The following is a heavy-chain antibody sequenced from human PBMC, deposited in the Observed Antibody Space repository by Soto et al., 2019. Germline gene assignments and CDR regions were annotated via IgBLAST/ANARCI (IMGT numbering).Heavy chain of an antibody. V-gene: IGHV4-61*08. D-gene: IGHD3-22*01. CDR2: IHYSGST. Sequence: SETLSLTCTVSGGSISSGGYYWSWIRQPPGKGLEWNGYIHYSGSTNYNPSLKSRVTISVDTSKNQFSLKLSSVTAADSSVYYCARTSYYYDSSGYFIDYWGQGTLVTVSS. CDR3: ARTSYYYDSSGYFIDY. CDR1: GGSISSGGYY. J-gene: IGHJ4*02.